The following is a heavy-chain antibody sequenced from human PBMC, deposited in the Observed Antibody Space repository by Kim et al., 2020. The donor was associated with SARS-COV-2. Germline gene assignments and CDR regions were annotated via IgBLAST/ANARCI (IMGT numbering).Heavy chain of an antibody. CDR2: IYYSGST. J-gene: IGHJ5*02. CDR3: ASQYGDRWFGP. D-gene: IGHD4-17*01. Sequence: SETLSLTCTVSGGSISSYYWSWIRQPPGKGLEWIGYIYYSGSTNYNPSLKSRVTISVDTSKNQFSLKLSSVTAADTAVYYCASQYGDRWFGPWGQGTLVTVSS. V-gene: IGHV4-59*08. CDR1: GGSISSYY.